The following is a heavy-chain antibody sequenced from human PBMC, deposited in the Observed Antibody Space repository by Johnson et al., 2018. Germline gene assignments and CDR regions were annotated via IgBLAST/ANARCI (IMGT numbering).Heavy chain of an antibody. CDR1: GFTLYGYT. Sequence: VQLVESGGHLGQPGGSLRLSCAASGFTLYGYTMSWVRQAPGKGLEWLSYITSSSSTIYYADSVKGRFTISRDNAKNSLYLQMTSLSDDDTAVYYLARGGSGYGRDVWGQGTTVTVSS. J-gene: IGHJ6*02. CDR2: ITSSSSTI. V-gene: IGHV3-48*02. D-gene: IGHD1-26*01. CDR3: ARGGSGYGRDV.